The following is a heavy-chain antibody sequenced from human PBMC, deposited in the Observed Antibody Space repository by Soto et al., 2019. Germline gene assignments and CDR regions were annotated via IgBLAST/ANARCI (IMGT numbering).Heavy chain of an antibody. CDR2: IYYSGST. D-gene: IGHD3-3*01. Sequence: LSLTCTVSGGSISRSRYFWGWLRQPPAQGLAWIGSIYYSGSTYYNPSLKSRRTISVDTSKNQCSLKLSSVTAADTAVYYSARQEGTDDCWSGYYIQPPLDYWGLGTLVTSPQ. V-gene: IGHV4-39*01. CDR1: GGSISRSRYF. CDR3: ARQEGTDDCWSGYYIQPPLDY. J-gene: IGHJ4*02.